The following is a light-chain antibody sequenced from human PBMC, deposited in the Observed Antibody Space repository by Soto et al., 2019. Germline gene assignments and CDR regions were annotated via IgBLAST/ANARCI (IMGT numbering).Light chain of an antibody. J-gene: IGKJ4*01. CDR1: QSVGTY. Sequence: EIVLTQSPGTLSLSPGERATLSCRASQSVGTYLAWYQQKPGQALRLLIYGASSRATGIPDRFSGSGSGTDVTLTISSLEPEDSAVYYCQQYVSIPLTFGGGTKVEIK. V-gene: IGKV3-20*01. CDR3: QQYVSIPLT. CDR2: GAS.